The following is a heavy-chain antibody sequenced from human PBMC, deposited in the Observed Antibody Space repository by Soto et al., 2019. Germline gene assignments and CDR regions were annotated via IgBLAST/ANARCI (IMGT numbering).Heavy chain of an antibody. J-gene: IGHJ4*02. Sequence: GGSLRFSCAASGFTFSSYGMHWFRQAPGKGLEWVAVISYDGSNKYYADSVKGRFTISRDNSKNTLYLQMNSLRAEDTAVYYCAKVLAARPEYYFDYWGQGTLVTVSS. V-gene: IGHV3-30*18. CDR1: GFTFSSYG. CDR3: AKVLAARPEYYFDY. D-gene: IGHD6-6*01. CDR2: ISYDGSNK.